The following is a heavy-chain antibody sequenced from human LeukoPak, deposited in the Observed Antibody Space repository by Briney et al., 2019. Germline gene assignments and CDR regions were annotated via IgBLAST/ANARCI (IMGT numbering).Heavy chain of an antibody. Sequence: SETLSLTCTVSGYSISSGYYWGWIRQPPGKGLEWIGSIYHSGSTYYNPSLKSRVTISVDTSKNQFSLKLSSVTAADTAVYYCARGTVPGAFDYWGQGTLVTVSS. CDR1: GYSISSGYY. J-gene: IGHJ4*02. D-gene: IGHD1/OR15-1a*01. V-gene: IGHV4-38-2*02. CDR2: IYHSGST. CDR3: ARGTVPGAFDY.